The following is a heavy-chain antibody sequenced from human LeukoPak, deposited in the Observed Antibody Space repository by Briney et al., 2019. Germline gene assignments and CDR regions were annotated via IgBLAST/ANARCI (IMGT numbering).Heavy chain of an antibody. Sequence: GGSLRLSCAASGFTFSSYAMHWVRQAPGKGLEWVAVISYDGSNKYYADSVKGRFTISRDNSKNTLYLQMNSLRAEDTAVYYCARGIAARHYYYYMDVWGKGTTVTVSS. V-gene: IGHV3-30*04. CDR3: ARGIAARHYYYYMDV. CDR2: ISYDGSNK. J-gene: IGHJ6*03. D-gene: IGHD6-6*01. CDR1: GFTFSSYA.